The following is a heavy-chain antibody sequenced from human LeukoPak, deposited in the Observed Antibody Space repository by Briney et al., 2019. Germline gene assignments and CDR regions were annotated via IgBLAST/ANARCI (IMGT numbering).Heavy chain of an antibody. J-gene: IGHJ4*02. CDR3: ARREYYGDYYFDY. V-gene: IGHV5-51*01. CDR2: IYPDDSDT. Sequence: KTGESLKISCKGSGYSFNSYWIAWVRQMPGKGLEWMGIIYPDDSDTRYSPSFQGQVTISADKSISTANLQWSSLKASDTAIYYCARREYYGDYYFDYWGQGTLVTVSS. CDR1: GYSFNSYW. D-gene: IGHD4-17*01.